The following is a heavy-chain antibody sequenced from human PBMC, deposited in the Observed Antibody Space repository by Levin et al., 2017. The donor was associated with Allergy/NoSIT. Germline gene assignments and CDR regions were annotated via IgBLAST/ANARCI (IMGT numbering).Heavy chain of an antibody. CDR3: ARDVGGSLDY. CDR1: GFTFSSYW. D-gene: IGHD1-26*01. Sequence: GESLKISCAASGFTFSSYWMSWVRQASGKGLEWVANIKQDGSERFYVDSVKGRFTISRDNAKNSLYLQMDSLRAEDTAIYYCARDVGGSLDYWGQGILVTVSS. J-gene: IGHJ4*02. CDR2: IKQDGSER. V-gene: IGHV3-7*01.